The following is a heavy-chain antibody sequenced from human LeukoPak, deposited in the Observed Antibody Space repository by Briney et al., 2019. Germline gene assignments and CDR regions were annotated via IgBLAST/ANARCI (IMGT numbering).Heavy chain of an antibody. D-gene: IGHD2-15*01. V-gene: IGHV3-23*01. CDR3: ARRDIVVVVSASDY. CDR2: ITASGDRT. CDR1: GFTFSSYA. Sequence: GGSLRLSCAASGFTFSSYAMSWVRQAPGKGLEWVSGITASGDRTYYADSVKGRFTMSRDNSKNTVYLQMNSLRVDDTAVYYCARRDIVVVVSASDYWGQGTLVTVSS. J-gene: IGHJ4*02.